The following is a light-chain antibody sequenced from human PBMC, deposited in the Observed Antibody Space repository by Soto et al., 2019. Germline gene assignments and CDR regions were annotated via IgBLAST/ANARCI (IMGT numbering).Light chain of an antibody. CDR2: GAS. CDR3: QQYNNWPWT. V-gene: IGKV3-15*01. Sequence: EIVLTQSPGTLSLSPGESATLSCRASQSLNTDLAWYQQKPGQAPRLLLYGASTRATGTPTRFSGSGSGTEFTLTISSLQSEDFAIYYCQQYNNWPWTFGQGTKVDIK. J-gene: IGKJ1*01. CDR1: QSLNTD.